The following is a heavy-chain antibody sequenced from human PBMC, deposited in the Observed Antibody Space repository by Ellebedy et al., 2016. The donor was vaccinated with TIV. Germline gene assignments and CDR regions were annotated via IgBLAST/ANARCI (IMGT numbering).Heavy chain of an antibody. D-gene: IGHD3-10*01. CDR1: GFTFSSYW. Sequence: GESLKISCAASGFTFSSYWMSWVRQAPGKGLEWVANIKQDGSEKYYVDSVKGRFTISRDNAKNSLYLQMNSLRAEDTAVYYCARRQGYYYGSGSYYNVADYWGQGTLVTVSS. V-gene: IGHV3-7*03. CDR3: ARRQGYYYGSGSYYNVADY. J-gene: IGHJ4*02. CDR2: IKQDGSEK.